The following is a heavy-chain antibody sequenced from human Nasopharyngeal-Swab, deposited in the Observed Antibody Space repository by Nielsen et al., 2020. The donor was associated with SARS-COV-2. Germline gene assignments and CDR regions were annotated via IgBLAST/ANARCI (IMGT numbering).Heavy chain of an antibody. CDR3: ASTVITTGGADY. V-gene: IGHV5-51*01. CDR1: GFTFSTYW. J-gene: IGHJ4*02. Sequence: GGSLRLSCTGSGFTFSTYWIGWVRQMPGKGLEWMGIIYPGDSDTRYSPSFQGQVTISADKSISTAYLQWSSLKASDTAMYYCASTVITTGGADYWGQGTLVTVSS. D-gene: IGHD4-17*01. CDR2: IYPGDSDT.